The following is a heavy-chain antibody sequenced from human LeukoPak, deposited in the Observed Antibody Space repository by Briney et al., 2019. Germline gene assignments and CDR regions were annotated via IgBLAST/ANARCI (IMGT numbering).Heavy chain of an antibody. Sequence: GGTLRLSCVASGFTFSSYGMTWVRQTPGKGLEWVSAISGSDAGTYYADSVKGRFTISRDKSKNTLYLQMNSLRAEDTAVYYCAKLRGNYFDYWGQGTLVTVSS. D-gene: IGHD3-16*01. CDR3: AKLRGNYFDY. CDR2: ISGSDAGT. CDR1: GFTFSSYG. J-gene: IGHJ4*02. V-gene: IGHV3-23*01.